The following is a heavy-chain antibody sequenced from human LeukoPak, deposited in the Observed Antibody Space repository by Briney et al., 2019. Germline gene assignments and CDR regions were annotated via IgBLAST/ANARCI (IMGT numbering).Heavy chain of an antibody. CDR2: IYYSGVT. Sequence: SETLSLTCTVSGASISGSSHYFWGWIRQTPGKGLEWIGSIYYSGVTYYTPSLKSRLTISVDTSRNQFSLKLSSVTAADTAVYYCAGMYYYGSGATTNDYWGQGTLVTVSS. CDR1: GASISGSSHYF. D-gene: IGHD3-10*01. J-gene: IGHJ4*02. V-gene: IGHV4-39*01. CDR3: AGMYYYGSGATTNDY.